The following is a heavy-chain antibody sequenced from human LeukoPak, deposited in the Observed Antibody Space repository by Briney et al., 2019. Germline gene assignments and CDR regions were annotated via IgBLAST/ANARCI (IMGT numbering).Heavy chain of an antibody. Sequence: PGGSLRLSCAASGFTFSNYAMSWVRQAPGKGLEWVSGINVSGGSTFYADSVRGRFTISRDNSKNTLYLQMNSLRAEDTAVYYCAKDRPPNSWRGSLTYYFDYWGQGTLVTVSS. CDR2: INVSGGST. CDR3: AKDRPPNSWRGSLTYYFDY. V-gene: IGHV3-23*01. CDR1: GFTFSNYA. J-gene: IGHJ4*02. D-gene: IGHD1-26*01.